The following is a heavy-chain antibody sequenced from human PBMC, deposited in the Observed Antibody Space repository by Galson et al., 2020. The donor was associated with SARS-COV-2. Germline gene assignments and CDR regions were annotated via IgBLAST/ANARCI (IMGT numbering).Heavy chain of an antibody. CDR3: AKAQRYSSGWYYVY. D-gene: IGHD6-19*01. CDR1: GFTFSSYA. V-gene: IGHV3-23*01. J-gene: IGHJ4*02. CDR2: ISGSGGST. Sequence: TGGSLRLSCAASGFTFSSYAMSWVRQAPGKGLEWVSAISGSGGSTYYADSVKGRFTISRDNSKNTLYLRMNSLRAEDTAVYYCAKAQRYSSGWYYVYWGQGTLVTVSS.